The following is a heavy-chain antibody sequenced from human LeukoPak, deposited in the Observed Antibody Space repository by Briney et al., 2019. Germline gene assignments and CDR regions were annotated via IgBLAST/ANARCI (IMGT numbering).Heavy chain of an antibody. V-gene: IGHV4-39*01. Sequence: SSETLSLTCTVSGGSISNSSSYWGWIRQPPGKGLEWIGSIYYSGDTYYNPSLKSRVTLSIDTSTNQFSLKLSSVTATDTAVYYCTRHLYSHYFDYWGQGALVSVSS. CDR1: GGSISNSSSY. D-gene: IGHD2-15*01. J-gene: IGHJ4*02. CDR2: IYYSGDT. CDR3: TRHLYSHYFDY.